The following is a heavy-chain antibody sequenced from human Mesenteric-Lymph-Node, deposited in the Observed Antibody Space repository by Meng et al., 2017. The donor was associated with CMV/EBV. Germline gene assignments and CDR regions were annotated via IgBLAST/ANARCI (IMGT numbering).Heavy chain of an antibody. J-gene: IGHJ4*02. V-gene: IGHV3-23*01. CDR2: ISGSGGTGT. D-gene: IGHD2-15*01. Sequence: GGSLRLSCAASGFTFSTYAITWVRQSPGKGLEWVSAISGSGGTGTYYADSVKGRFTISRDNAKNSLYLQMNSLRAEDTAVYYCARGEGVVVVAATTRADDYWGQGTLVTVSS. CDR3: ARGEGVVVVAATTRADDY. CDR1: GFTFSTYA.